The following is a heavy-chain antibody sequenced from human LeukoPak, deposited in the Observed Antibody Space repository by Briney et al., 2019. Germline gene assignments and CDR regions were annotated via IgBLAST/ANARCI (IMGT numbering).Heavy chain of an antibody. CDR1: IDSLTTYY. Sequence: SETLSLTCTVSIDSLTTYYWRCIRQPAGKGLEWIGRIYSSGSTNYNPSLKSRVTMSVDTSKSQLSLKLSSVTAADTAVYYCARDSNCFHSSGWTPFDYWGQGTLVTVSS. D-gene: IGHD3-22*01. V-gene: IGHV4-4*07. CDR3: ARDSNCFHSSGWTPFDY. CDR2: IYSSGST. J-gene: IGHJ4*02.